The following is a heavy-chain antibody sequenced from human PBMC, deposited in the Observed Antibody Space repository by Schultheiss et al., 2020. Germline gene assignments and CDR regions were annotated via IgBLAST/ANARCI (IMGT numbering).Heavy chain of an antibody. J-gene: IGHJ5*02. CDR2: MNPNSGGT. D-gene: IGHD3-22*01. V-gene: IGHV1-8*02. Sequence: ASVKVSCKASGYTFTSYAMNWVRQAPGQGLEWMGWMNPNSGGTNYAQKFQGRVTMTRDTSTSTAYMELSSLRSEDTAVYYCASTPYYDSSGYWRAWGQGTLVTVSS. CDR3: ASTPYYDSSGYWRA. CDR1: GYTFTSYA.